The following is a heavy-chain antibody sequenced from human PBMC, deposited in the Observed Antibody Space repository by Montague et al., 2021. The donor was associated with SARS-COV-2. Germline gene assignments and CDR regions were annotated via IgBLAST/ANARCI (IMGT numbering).Heavy chain of an antibody. V-gene: IGHV3-7*01. CDR3: ARVYIRGSSPTSGMDV. CDR2: INQDESAK. D-gene: IGHD6-13*01. CDR1: GFPFNTNA. J-gene: IGHJ6*02. Sequence: SLRPSCAASGFPFNTNAMSWVRQAPGKGLEWVANINQDESAKNYADSVKGRFTISRDNAKNSLYLQMNSLRAEDTALYYCARVYIRGSSPTSGMDVWGQGTTVTVSS.